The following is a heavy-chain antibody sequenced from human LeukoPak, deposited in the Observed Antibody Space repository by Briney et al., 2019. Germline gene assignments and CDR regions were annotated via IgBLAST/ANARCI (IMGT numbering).Heavy chain of an antibody. Sequence: PGGSLRLSCAASGFTFSSYWMHWVRQAPGKGLVWVSRINSDGSSTSYADSVKGRFTISRDNAKNTLYLQMNSLRAEDTAVYYCVRGKWALLSHYWCFDLWGRGTLVTVSS. CDR3: VRGKWALLSHYWCFDL. D-gene: IGHD2/OR15-2a*01. V-gene: IGHV3-74*01. CDR2: INSDGSST. CDR1: GFTFSSYW. J-gene: IGHJ2*01.